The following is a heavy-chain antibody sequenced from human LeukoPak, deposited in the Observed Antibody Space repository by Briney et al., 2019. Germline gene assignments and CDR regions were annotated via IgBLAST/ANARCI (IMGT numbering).Heavy chain of an antibody. V-gene: IGHV3-23*01. CDR3: AKDPNGDYVGAFDM. CDR2: VSGNGDRT. D-gene: IGHD4-17*01. CDR1: GIIFSSYA. J-gene: IGHJ3*02. Sequence: GGSLRLSCAASGIIFSSYAMTWLRQAPGKGLEWVSSVSGNGDRTQYADSGKGRFTISRDNSKNTLYLHMNSLRAEDTAVYYCAKDPNGDYVGAFDMWGQGTLVTVSP.